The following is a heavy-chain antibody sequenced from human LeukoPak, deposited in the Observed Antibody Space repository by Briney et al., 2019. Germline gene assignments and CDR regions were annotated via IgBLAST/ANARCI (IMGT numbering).Heavy chain of an antibody. CDR2: INHSGST. D-gene: IGHD3-22*01. J-gene: IGHJ4*02. Sequence: SETLSLTCAVYGGSFSGYYWSWIRQPPGKGLEWIGEINHSGSTNYNPSLKSRVTISVDTSKNQFSLKLSSVTAADTAVYYCARKCCDSSGYYYAYKFDYWGQGTLVTVSS. CDR3: ARKCCDSSGYYYAYKFDY. CDR1: GGSFSGYY. V-gene: IGHV4-34*01.